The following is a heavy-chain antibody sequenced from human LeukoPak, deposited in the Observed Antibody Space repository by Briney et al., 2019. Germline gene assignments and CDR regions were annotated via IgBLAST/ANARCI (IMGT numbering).Heavy chain of an antibody. V-gene: IGHV3-23*01. D-gene: IGHD1-7*01. CDR1: GFTFGGYA. CDR2: ISAGSEDS. Sequence: PGGSPRLSCTASGFTFGGYAMSWVRQAPGKGLEWVSSISAGSEDSYYADSVKGRFTISRDNSKSTLYLQMNSLRADDTAVYYCARTIAQYSNTWLYYYYGLDVWGQGTTVTVSS. CDR3: ARTIAQYSNTWLYYYYGLDV. J-gene: IGHJ6*02.